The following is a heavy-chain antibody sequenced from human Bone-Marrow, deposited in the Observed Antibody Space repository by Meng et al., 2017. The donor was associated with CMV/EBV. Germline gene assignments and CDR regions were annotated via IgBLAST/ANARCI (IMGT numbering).Heavy chain of an antibody. D-gene: IGHD6-19*01. V-gene: IGHV4-34*01. CDR3: ARGVYPRGWFDY. Sequence: GSLSLSCAVYGGSFSGYNWSWIRQPQGKGLEWIGEINHSGSTNYNPSLKSRVTISVDTSKNQFSLKLSSVTAADTAVYYCARGVYPRGWFDYWGQGTRVTVSS. CDR1: GGSFSGYN. CDR2: INHSGST. J-gene: IGHJ4*02.